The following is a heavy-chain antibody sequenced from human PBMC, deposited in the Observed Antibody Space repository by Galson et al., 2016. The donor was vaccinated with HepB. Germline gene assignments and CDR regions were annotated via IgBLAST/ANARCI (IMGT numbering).Heavy chain of an antibody. CDR1: GFTLRSFG. J-gene: IGHJ4*02. D-gene: IGHD2-15*01. CDR3: ARAYCSGGSCFAAPDY. Sequence: SLRLSCAGSGFTLRSFGMNWVRQAPGKGLEWVSYISSSGTIIYYADSVKGRFTISRDNAKNSLYLQMNSLGDEDTALYYCARAYCSGGSCFAAPDYWGQGTQVTVSA. V-gene: IGHV3-48*02. CDR2: ISSSGTII.